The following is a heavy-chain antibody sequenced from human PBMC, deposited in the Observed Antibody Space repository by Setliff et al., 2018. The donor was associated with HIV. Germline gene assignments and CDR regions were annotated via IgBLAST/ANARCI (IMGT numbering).Heavy chain of an antibody. CDR1: GASISSYY. CDR2: IYTSGST. Sequence: SETLSLTCTVSGASISSYYWSWIRQPPGKGLEWIGYIYTSGSTNFNPSLKSRVTMSVDTSKNQISLRLTSVTAADTAVYYCARLRLAVMMSLDYFDLWGQGTLVTVSS. J-gene: IGHJ4*02. CDR3: ARLRLAVMMSLDYFDL. V-gene: IGHV4-4*09. D-gene: IGHD3-16*01.